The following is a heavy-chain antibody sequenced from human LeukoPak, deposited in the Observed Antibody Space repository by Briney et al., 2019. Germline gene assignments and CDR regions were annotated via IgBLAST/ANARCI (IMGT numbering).Heavy chain of an antibody. V-gene: IGHV1-46*01. CDR3: ASPMVPDAFDI. D-gene: IGHD2-8*01. J-gene: IGHJ3*02. CDR1: GYTFTSYY. CDR2: INPSGGST. Sequence: GASVKVSCKAPGYTFTSYYMHWVRQAPGQGLEWMGIINPSGGSTSYAQKFQGRVTMTRDMSTSTVYMELSSLRSEDTAVYYCASPMVPDAFDIWGQGTMVTVSS.